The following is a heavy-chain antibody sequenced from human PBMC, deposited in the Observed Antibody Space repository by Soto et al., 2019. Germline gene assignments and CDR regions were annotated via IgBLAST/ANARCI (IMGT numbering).Heavy chain of an antibody. CDR2: SSALNGNT. J-gene: IGHJ4*02. CDR3: AAATSIALGFRY. CDR1: GFTFSTHG. V-gene: IGHV1-18*01. Sequence: GASVKVSCKTSGFTFSTHGFTWVRQAPGQGLEWMGWSSALNGNTNYAQNFQGRVTMTTDTSTSTAYMELRGLRSDDTAVYYCAAATSIALGFRYLGQGTLVTVSS. D-gene: IGHD1-26*01.